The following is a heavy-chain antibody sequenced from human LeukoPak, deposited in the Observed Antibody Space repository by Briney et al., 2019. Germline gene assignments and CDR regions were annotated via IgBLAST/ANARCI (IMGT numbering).Heavy chain of an antibody. CDR3: ARATLGRDGFDY. CDR2: TYSGGTT. J-gene: IGHJ4*02. Sequence: GGSLRLSCAASGFTVSSNYMTWVHQAPGKGLDWVSITYSGGTTYYADSVKGRFTISRDNSKNTLYLQMNSLRAEDTAVYYCARATLGRDGFDYWGQGILVTVSS. V-gene: IGHV3-53*01. CDR1: GFTVSSNY.